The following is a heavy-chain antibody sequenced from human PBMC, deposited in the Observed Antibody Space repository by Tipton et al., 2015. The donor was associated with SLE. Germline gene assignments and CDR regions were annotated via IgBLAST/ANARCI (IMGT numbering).Heavy chain of an antibody. CDR2: VYYSGST. CDR3: ARATTALAPFDY. V-gene: IGHV4-59*12. Sequence: TLSLTCTVSGGSISSYRWSWIRQPPGKGLEWIGYVYYSGSTNYNPSLKSRVTMSIDTSKNQFSLKLRSVTAADTALYYCARATTALAPFDYWGQGTLATVSS. D-gene: IGHD2-21*02. CDR1: GGSISSYR. J-gene: IGHJ4*02.